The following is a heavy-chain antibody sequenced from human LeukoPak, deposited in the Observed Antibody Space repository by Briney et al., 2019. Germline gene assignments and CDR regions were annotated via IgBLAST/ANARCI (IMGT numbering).Heavy chain of an antibody. CDR2: INPNSGGT. CDR1: GYTFTGYY. Sequence: ASVKVSCKASGYTFTGYYMHWVRQAPGQGLEWMGWINPNSGGTNYAQKFQGRVTMTTDESTSTAYMELSSLRSEDTAVYYCARGIPYGSGSYYTGGFDYWGQGTLVTVSS. CDR3: ARGIPYGSGSYYTGGFDY. D-gene: IGHD3-10*01. V-gene: IGHV1-2*02. J-gene: IGHJ4*02.